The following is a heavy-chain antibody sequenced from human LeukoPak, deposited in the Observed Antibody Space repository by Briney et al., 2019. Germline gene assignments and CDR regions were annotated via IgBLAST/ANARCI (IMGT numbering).Heavy chain of an antibody. CDR3: AKDRASLITGLDP. Sequence: ASVKVSCKASGYTFTGYYIHWVRQAPGQGLEWLGWINPNSGATNYAQNFQGRVTMTRDTSISTAYMDLRSLRSDDSAVYYCAKDRASLITGLDPWGQGTLVTVSS. D-gene: IGHD3-16*01. CDR1: GYTFTGYY. V-gene: IGHV1-2*02. J-gene: IGHJ5*02. CDR2: INPNSGAT.